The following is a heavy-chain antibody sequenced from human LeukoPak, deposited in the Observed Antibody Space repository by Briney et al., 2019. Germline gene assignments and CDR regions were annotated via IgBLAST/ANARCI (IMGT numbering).Heavy chain of an antibody. D-gene: IGHD3-22*01. CDR1: GFTFSSYS. CDR2: ISSSSSYI. Sequence: GGSLRLSCAASGFTFSSYSMTWVRQAQGKGLEWVSSISSSSSYIYYADSVKGRFTISRDNAKNSLYLQMNSLRAEDTAVYYCARDYYDSSGYYYYYGMDVWGQGTTVTLSS. V-gene: IGHV3-21*01. J-gene: IGHJ6*02. CDR3: ARDYYDSSGYYYYYGMDV.